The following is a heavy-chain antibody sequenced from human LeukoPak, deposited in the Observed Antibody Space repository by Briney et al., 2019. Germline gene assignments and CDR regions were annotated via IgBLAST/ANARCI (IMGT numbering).Heavy chain of an antibody. V-gene: IGHV4-31*03. D-gene: IGHD4-11*01. CDR1: GGSINSGAYY. Sequence: SETLSLTYTVSGGSINSGAYYWTWIRQHPGKGLEWIGSIHNTGITYRNSSLKSRITLSIDTSENQFSLKLSSVTAAATAVYYCAREEDYTGSGHPGYWGQGTLVIASS. CDR2: IHNTGIT. J-gene: IGHJ4*02. CDR3: AREEDYTGSGHPGY.